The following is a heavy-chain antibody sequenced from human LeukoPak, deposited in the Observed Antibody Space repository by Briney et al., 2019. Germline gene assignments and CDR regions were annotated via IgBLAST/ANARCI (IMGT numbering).Heavy chain of an antibody. Sequence: PSETLSLTCTVSGDSISSFYWSWIRQSPGKGLEWIGYFYHSGTTKYNPSFKSRVTISVDTSKNQFSLRLSSVTAADTAVYYCAKGGMGLSVDGWGQGTLVTVSS. J-gene: IGHJ4*02. D-gene: IGHD5-24*01. CDR1: GDSISSFY. CDR2: FYHSGTT. CDR3: AKGGMGLSVDG. V-gene: IGHV4-59*13.